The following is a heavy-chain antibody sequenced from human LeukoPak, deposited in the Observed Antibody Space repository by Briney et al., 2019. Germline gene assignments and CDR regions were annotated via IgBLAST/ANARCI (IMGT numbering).Heavy chain of an antibody. CDR1: GFTFSSYG. CDR3: ARGSFGGYSYGYFDY. J-gene: IGHJ4*02. D-gene: IGHD5-18*01. Sequence: GRSLRLSCAASGFTFSSYGMHWVRQDPGKGLEWVAVIWYDGSNKYYADSVKGRFTISRDNSKNTLYLQMNSLRAEDTAVYYCARGSFGGYSYGYFDYWGQGTLVTVSS. V-gene: IGHV3-33*01. CDR2: IWYDGSNK.